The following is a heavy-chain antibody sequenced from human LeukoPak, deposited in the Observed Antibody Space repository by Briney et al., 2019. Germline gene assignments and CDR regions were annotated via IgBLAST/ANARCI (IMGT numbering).Heavy chain of an antibody. CDR1: GVSISSYF. CDR2: IYSSGST. Sequence: PSETLSLTCTVSGVSISSYFWSWVRQPAGKGLEWIGRIYSSGSTKYNPSLQSRVTMSLDTSKKQLSLNLGSVTAADTAVYYCARAGSSGRLCDYWGQGILVTVSS. J-gene: IGHJ4*02. CDR3: ARAGSSGRLCDY. D-gene: IGHD6-19*01. V-gene: IGHV4-4*07.